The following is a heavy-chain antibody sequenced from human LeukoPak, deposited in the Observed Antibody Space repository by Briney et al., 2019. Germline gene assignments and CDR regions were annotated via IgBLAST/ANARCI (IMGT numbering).Heavy chain of an antibody. CDR3: SEGYFEPFAH. V-gene: IGHV4-59*02. CDR1: GASVSTSN. D-gene: IGHD2/OR15-2a*01. J-gene: IGHJ4*02. Sequence: PSETLSLTCVVSGASVSTSNWNWIRQVPGKGLEWIGCLSYTGKTDYNPSLTGRVTISFGTSENQVSLKLRSVSAADTGVYYCSEGYFEPFAHWGQGARVTVSS. CDR2: LSYTGKT.